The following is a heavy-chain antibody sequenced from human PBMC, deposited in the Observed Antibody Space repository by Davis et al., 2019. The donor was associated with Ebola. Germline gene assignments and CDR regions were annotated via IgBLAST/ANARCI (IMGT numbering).Heavy chain of an antibody. CDR3: ARWKIGHEYIDY. CDR2: IYQTGKTF. D-gene: IGHD1-1*01. V-gene: IGHV3-23*05. J-gene: IGHJ4*02. CDR1: GFSISTYT. Sequence: PGGSLRLSCAASGFSISTYTMCWVCQAPGQGLEWVSGIYQTGKTFYYADSVRGRFTVSRDDSENTLDLQINRLRLEDTAIYYCARWKIGHEYIDYWGQGLLVTVSS.